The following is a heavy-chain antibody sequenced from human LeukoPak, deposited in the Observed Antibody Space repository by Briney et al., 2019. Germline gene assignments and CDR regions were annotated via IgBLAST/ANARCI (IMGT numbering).Heavy chain of an antibody. V-gene: IGHV4-4*07. CDR2: IYTSGST. CDR1: GGSISSYY. CDR3: ARDRVGSSWYASIFDP. Sequence: SETLSLTCTVSGGSISSYYWSWIRQPAGKGLEWIGRIYTSGSTNYNPSLKSRATMSVDTSKNQFSLKLSSVTAADTAVYYCARDRVGSSWYASIFDPWGQGTLVTVSS. D-gene: IGHD6-13*01. J-gene: IGHJ5*02.